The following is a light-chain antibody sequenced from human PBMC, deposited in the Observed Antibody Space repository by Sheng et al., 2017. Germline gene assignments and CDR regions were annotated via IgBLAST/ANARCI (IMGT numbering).Light chain of an antibody. CDR3: QQYQSYSYT. CDR2: KES. V-gene: IGKV1-5*03. J-gene: IGKJ2*01. CDR1: QFISNL. Sequence: DIQMTQSPSTLSASVGDRVTISCRASQFISNLLAWYQQKPGKAPKLLIYKESNLESGVPSRFSGSGSGTEFTLTISSLQPDDFATYYCQQYQSYSYTFGQGTKAGDQT.